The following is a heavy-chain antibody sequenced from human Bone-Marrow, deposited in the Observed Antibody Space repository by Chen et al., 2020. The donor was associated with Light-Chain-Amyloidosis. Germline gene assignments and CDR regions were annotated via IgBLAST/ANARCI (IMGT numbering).Heavy chain of an antibody. CDR2: ISSSSSTI. J-gene: IGHJ6*03. CDR1: GFTFSSYS. V-gene: IGHV3-48*01. CDR3: AREAARRYYYYYMDV. D-gene: IGHD6-6*01. Sequence: EVQLVESGGGLVQPGGYLRLSCAASGFTFSSYSMNWVRQAPGKGLEWVSYISSSSSTIYYADSVKGRFTISRDNAKNSLYLQMNSLRAEDTAVYYCAREAARRYYYYYMDVWGKGTTVTVSS.